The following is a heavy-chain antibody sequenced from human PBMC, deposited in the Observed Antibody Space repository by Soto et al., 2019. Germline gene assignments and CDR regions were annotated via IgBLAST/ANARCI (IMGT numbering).Heavy chain of an antibody. J-gene: IGHJ5*02. V-gene: IGHV4-39*01. CDR1: GGPISSNTYY. CDR2: IYYTGNT. CDR3: AGRASDWVDP. Sequence: SETLSLTCTVSGGPISSNTYYWVWIRQPPGKGLEWIGTIYYTGNTHYNVSLESRVTMSVDTAKNQFSLNLTSVTAADTAVYYCAGRASDWVDPWGQGTLVTVSS.